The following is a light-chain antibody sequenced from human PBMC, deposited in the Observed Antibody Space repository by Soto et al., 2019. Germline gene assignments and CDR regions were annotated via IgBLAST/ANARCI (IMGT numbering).Light chain of an antibody. J-gene: IGLJ2*01. CDR2: SNN. Sequence: QSVLTQPPSASGTPGQRVTISCSGSSSNIGSKTVNWYQQVPGPAPKRLSYSNNQRPSGVPDRFSGAKSGTSVSLAISGLQSEDEADYYCAAWDDSLNGVVFGGGTKLTVL. CDR3: AAWDDSLNGVV. V-gene: IGLV1-44*01. CDR1: SSNIGSKT.